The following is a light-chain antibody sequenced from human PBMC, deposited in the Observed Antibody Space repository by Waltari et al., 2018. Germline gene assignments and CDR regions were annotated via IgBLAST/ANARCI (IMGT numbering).Light chain of an antibody. CDR1: SGRIAGNY. V-gene: IGLV6-57*01. J-gene: IGLJ3*02. Sequence: NFILTQPHSVSESPGRTVTISCTRSSGRIAGNYVQWYQQRPGSSPTTVIYEDYKRPSGVPDRFSGSIDSSSNSASLTISGLGTEDEGDYYCQSYDDNNHWVFGGGTKLTVL. CDR2: EDY. CDR3: QSYDDNNHWV.